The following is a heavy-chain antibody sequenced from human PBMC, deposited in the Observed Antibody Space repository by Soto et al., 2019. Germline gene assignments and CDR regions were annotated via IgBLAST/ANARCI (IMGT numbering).Heavy chain of an antibody. V-gene: IGHV1-18*01. J-gene: IGHJ6*02. Sequence: QVQLVQSGVEVKKPGASVKVSCKASGYTLTSYGFSWVRQAPGQGLEWMGWISADSDNRNYAQKFQGRVTMTTDTSTSTTSMELRSMRFDTTRVYFCARVGSLGSSNYYFVMDVWGQGTTVTVSS. CDR2: ISADSDNR. CDR3: ARVGSLGSSNYYFVMDV. CDR1: GYTLTSYG. D-gene: IGHD6-19*01.